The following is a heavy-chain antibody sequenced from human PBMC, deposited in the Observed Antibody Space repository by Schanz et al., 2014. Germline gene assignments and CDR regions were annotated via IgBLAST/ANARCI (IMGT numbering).Heavy chain of an antibody. CDR1: GFTFSTFA. Sequence: EVQLVESGGGLVKPGGSLRLSCSASGFTFSTFAMHWVRQAPGKGLEWVSVIGVDGTTTYYADSVKGRFTISRDNSKNTLYLQMNSLRPEDTAVYYCAKYRGYYRVSGSYRELEYWGQGTLVTVSS. CDR3: AKYRGYYRVSGSYRELEY. V-gene: IGHV3-23*04. J-gene: IGHJ4*02. D-gene: IGHD3-10*01. CDR2: IGVDGTTT.